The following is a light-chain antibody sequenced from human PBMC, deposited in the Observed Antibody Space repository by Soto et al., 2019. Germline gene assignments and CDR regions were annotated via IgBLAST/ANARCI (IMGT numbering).Light chain of an antibody. CDR2: AAS. J-gene: IGKJ1*01. V-gene: IGKV1-39*01. CDR3: QQSYSTPVT. CDR1: QSISSY. Sequence: DIQMTQSXSSLSASVGDRVTITCRASQSISSYLNWYQQKPGKAPKLLIYAASSLQSGVPSRXXXXXXXXXXXXXISSLQPEDFATYYCQQSYSTPVTFGQGTKVEIK.